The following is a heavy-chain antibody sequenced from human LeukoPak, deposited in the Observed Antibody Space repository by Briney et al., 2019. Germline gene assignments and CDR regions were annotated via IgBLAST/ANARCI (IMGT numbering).Heavy chain of an antibody. V-gene: IGHV4-39*01. CDR3: AITYYYDSSGYYRLDYFDY. CDR1: GGSISSSSYC. Sequence: SETLSLTCTVSGGSISSSSYCWGWIRQPPGKGLEWIGSIYYSGSTYYNPSLKSRVTISVDTSKNQFSLKLSSVTAADTAVYYCAITYYYDSSGYYRLDYFDYWGQGTLVTVSS. D-gene: IGHD3-22*01. CDR2: IYYSGST. J-gene: IGHJ4*02.